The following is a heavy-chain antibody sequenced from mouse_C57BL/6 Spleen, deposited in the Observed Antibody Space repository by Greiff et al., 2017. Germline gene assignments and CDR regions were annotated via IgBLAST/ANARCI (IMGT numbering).Heavy chain of an antibody. Sequence: EVKLVESGGDLVKPGGSLKLSCAASGFTFSSYGMSWVRQTPDKRLEWVATISSGGSYTYYPDSVKGRFTISRDNAKNTLYLQMSSLKSEDTAMYYCARQRGYEGYAMDYWGQGTSVTVSS. CDR2: ISSGGSYT. J-gene: IGHJ4*01. D-gene: IGHD2-3*01. CDR3: ARQRGYEGYAMDY. V-gene: IGHV5-6*01. CDR1: GFTFSSYG.